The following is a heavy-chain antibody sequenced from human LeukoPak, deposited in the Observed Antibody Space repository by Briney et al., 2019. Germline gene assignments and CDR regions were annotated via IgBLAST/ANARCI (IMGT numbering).Heavy chain of an antibody. CDR1: GGAISYYY. CDR2: IYYTGNT. J-gene: IGHJ6*04. Sequence: SETLSLTCTVSGGAISYYYWNWIRQPPGKGLEWIGYIYYTGNTNYNPSLKSRVTISVDTSKNQFSLKLRSVTAADTAVYYCAELGITMIGGVWGKGTTVTISS. V-gene: IGHV4-59*01. D-gene: IGHD3-10*02. CDR3: AELGITMIGGV.